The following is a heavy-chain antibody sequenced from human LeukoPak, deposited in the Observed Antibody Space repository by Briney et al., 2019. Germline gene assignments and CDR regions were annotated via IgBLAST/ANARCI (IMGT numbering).Heavy chain of an antibody. V-gene: IGHV1-2*02. CDR2: INPNSGGT. Sequence: ASVKVSCKASGYTFTGYYMHWVRQAPGQGLEWMGWINPNSGGTNYAQKFQGRVTMTRDTSISTAYMELSRLRSDDTAVYYCAREVIVVVPAASEYYYYYYGMDVWGQGTPVAVSS. CDR1: GYTFTGYY. CDR3: AREVIVVVPAASEYYYYYYGMDV. D-gene: IGHD2-2*01. J-gene: IGHJ6*02.